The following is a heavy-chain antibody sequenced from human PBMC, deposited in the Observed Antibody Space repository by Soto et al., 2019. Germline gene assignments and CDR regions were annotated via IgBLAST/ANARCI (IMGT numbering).Heavy chain of an antibody. CDR2: IYYSGNT. J-gene: IGHJ6*03. V-gene: IGHV4-59*01. Sequence: SETLSLTCTVSGVSISSYYWSWIRQPPGKGLEWIGYIYYSGNTTYNPSLKSRITISVDTSKNQFSLRLSSVTAADTAVYYCARGGGWEQQLVHYYYYYMDVWGKGTTVTVSS. CDR1: GVSISSYY. CDR3: ARGGGWEQQLVHYYYYYMDV. D-gene: IGHD6-13*01.